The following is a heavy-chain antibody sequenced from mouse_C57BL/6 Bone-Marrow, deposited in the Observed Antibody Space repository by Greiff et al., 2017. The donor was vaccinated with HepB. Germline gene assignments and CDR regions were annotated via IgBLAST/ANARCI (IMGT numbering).Heavy chain of an antibody. CDR1: GFTFSDYY. J-gene: IGHJ1*03. CDR2: ISNGGGST. D-gene: IGHD2-4*01. CDR3: ARLGSTMITTGYFDV. V-gene: IGHV5-12*01. Sequence: EVMLVESGGGLVQPGGSLKLSCAASGFTFSDYYLYWVRQTPEMRLERVAYISNGGGSTYYPDTVKGRFTISRDNAKNTLYLQMSRLKSEDTAMYYCARLGSTMITTGYFDVWGTGTTVTVSS.